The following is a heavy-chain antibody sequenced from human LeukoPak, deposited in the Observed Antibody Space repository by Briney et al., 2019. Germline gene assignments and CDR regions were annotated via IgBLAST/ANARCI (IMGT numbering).Heavy chain of an antibody. Sequence: GGALRLSCAASGFTLRKYSMDWVRRAPGKVLERVSSISSGSRFMYYADSVKRRYTISRHNANNSRYLQTDSLRANDTALYYCARDYYDSSGSSWFDPGGQGTLVTVSS. D-gene: IGHD3-22*01. CDR2: ISSGSRFM. CDR1: GFTLRKYS. J-gene: IGHJ5*02. CDR3: ARDYYDSSGSSWFDP. V-gene: IGHV3-21*03.